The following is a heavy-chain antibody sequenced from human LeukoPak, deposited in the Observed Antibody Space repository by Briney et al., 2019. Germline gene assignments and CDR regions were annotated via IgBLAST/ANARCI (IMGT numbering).Heavy chain of an antibody. D-gene: IGHD6-13*01. J-gene: IGHJ6*03. CDR3: ARERGIFYYLDV. V-gene: IGHV4-61*02. CDR2: IYASGVT. Sequence: SETLSLTCTVSGGSISSDSYYWSWIRQPAGKGLEWIGRIYASGVTNYNPSLKSRVSISVDTSKNHFSLELSSVTAADTAVYYCARERGIFYYLDVCGKGTTVTVSS. CDR1: GGSISSDSYY.